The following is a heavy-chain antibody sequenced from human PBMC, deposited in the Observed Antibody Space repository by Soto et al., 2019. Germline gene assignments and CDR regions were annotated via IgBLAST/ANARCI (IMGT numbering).Heavy chain of an antibody. CDR2: IYYSGST. CDR3: ARATPRVPISLLWFGEYNYYYYMDV. Sequence: SETLSLTCTVSGGSISSYYWSWIRQPPGKGLEWIGYIYYSGSTNYNPSLKSRVTISVDTSKNQFSLKLSSVTAADTAVYYCARATPRVPISLLWFGEYNYYYYMDVWGKGTTVTVSS. CDR1: GGSISSYY. D-gene: IGHD3-10*01. J-gene: IGHJ6*03. V-gene: IGHV4-59*01.